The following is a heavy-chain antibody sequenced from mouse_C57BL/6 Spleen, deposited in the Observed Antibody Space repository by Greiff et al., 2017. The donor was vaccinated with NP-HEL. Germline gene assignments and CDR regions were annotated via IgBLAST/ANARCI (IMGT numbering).Heavy chain of an antibody. J-gene: IGHJ2*01. CDR2: IDPSDSET. D-gene: IGHD2-4*01. Sequence: VQLQQSGAELVRPGSSVKLSCKASGYTFTSYWMHWVKQRPIQGLEWIGNIDPSDSETHYNQKFKDKATLTVDKSSSTAYMQLSSLTSEDSAVYYCAIIYYDYETGRNFDYWGQGTTLTVSS. CDR1: GYTFTSYW. CDR3: AIIYYDYETGRNFDY. V-gene: IGHV1-52*01.